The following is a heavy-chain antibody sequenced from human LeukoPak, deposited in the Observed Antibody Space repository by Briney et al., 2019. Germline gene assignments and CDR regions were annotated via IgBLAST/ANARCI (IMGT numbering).Heavy chain of an antibody. J-gene: IGHJ4*02. CDR2: INPTGGST. V-gene: IGHV1-46*01. Sequence: ASEKVSCKASGYTFTTYYIHWVRQAPGQGLEWMGIINPTGGSTTYAQKFQGRVTMTRDTSTSTVFMEVNSLRSEDTAVYYCALYSSTWYWGQGTLVTVSS. CDR1: GYTFTTYY. D-gene: IGHD6-13*01. CDR3: ALYSSTWY.